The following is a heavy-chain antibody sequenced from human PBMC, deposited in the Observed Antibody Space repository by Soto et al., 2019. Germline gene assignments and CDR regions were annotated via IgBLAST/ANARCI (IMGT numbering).Heavy chain of an antibody. CDR3: AKDPPWTVGPLAMDV. CDR1: GFAFSTHA. V-gene: IGHV3-23*01. J-gene: IGHJ6*02. CDR2: FSGSGGNI. D-gene: IGHD1-26*01. Sequence: EVQLLESGGGLVQPGGSLRLSCVASGFAFSTHAMSWVRQAPGKGLEWVSTFSGSGGNIYYAESVKGRLTISRDNSKNTLYLQMNSLRVEDTAVYYCAKDPPWTVGPLAMDVWGQGTTVTVSS.